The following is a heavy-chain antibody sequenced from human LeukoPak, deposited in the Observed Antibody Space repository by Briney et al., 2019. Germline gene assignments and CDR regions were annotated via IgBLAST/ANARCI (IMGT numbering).Heavy chain of an antibody. J-gene: IGHJ4*02. V-gene: IGHV4-39*07. CDR1: DDSISSSSYY. CDR2: FYYTGST. D-gene: IGHD4-23*01. CDR3: AKGGDYGGNSGDRSFEL. Sequence: SETLSLTCTVSDDSISSSSYYWGWIRQPPGKGLEWIGTFYYTGSTYFNPSLKGRFTIAVDTSKNQISLKLTSVTAADTAVYYCAKGGDYGGNSGDRSFELWGRGTPVTVSS.